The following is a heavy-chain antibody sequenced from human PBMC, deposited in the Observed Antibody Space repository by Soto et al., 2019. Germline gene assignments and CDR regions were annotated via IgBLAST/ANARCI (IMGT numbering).Heavy chain of an antibody. CDR2: IYYSGST. D-gene: IGHD3-22*01. Sequence: PSETLSLTYTVSGGSISSGGYYWSWIRQHPGKGLEWIGYIYYSGSTYYNPSLKSRVTISVDTSKNQFSLKLSSVTAADTAMYYCARPLGDYDSSPTAFDYWGQGTLVTVSS. CDR3: ARPLGDYDSSPTAFDY. J-gene: IGHJ4*02. CDR1: GGSISSGGYY. V-gene: IGHV4-31*03.